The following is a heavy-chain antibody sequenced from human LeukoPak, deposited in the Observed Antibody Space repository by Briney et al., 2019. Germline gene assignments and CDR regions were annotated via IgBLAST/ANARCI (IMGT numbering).Heavy chain of an antibody. CDR3: ARGGYYTTSSYDY. V-gene: IGHV4-59*01. Sequence: PSETLSLTCTVSGGSIRSYYWSWIRQPPGKGLELIGNIHYSGSTNYNPSLKSRVTISVDTSKNQLSLKVSSVTAADTAVYYCARGGYYTTSSYDYWGQGTLVTVSS. CDR1: GGSIRSYY. D-gene: IGHD1-26*01. J-gene: IGHJ4*02. CDR2: IHYSGST.